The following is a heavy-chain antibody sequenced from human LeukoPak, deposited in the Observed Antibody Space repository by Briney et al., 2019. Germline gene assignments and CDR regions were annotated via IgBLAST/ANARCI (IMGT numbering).Heavy chain of an antibody. J-gene: IGHJ4*02. Sequence: GASVKVSCKASGYTFTSYGISWVRQAPGQGLEWMGWISAYNGNTNYAQKLQGRVTMTRDTSISTAYMDLNRLRSDDTAVYYCARGDYGDPPLNYWGQGTLVTVSS. CDR2: ISAYNGNT. D-gene: IGHD4-17*01. CDR1: GYTFTSYG. CDR3: ARGDYGDPPLNY. V-gene: IGHV1-18*01.